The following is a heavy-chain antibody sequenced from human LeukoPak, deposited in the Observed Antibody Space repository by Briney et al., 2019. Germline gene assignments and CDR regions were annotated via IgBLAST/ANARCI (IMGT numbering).Heavy chain of an antibody. J-gene: IGHJ4*02. CDR3: TRAEYYDILTGYYTQGWDY. CDR1: AFTAAGFA. Sequence: GGSLKLSCAASAFTAAGFAMHWVRQASGKGREWVGRIRSKANKYATTYAASVKGRFTSTRDDSKNTAYLQKNSLKTEDTAVDYCTRAEYYDILTGYYTQGWDYWGQGTLVTVSS. CDR2: IRSKANKYAT. V-gene: IGHV3-73*01. D-gene: IGHD3-9*01.